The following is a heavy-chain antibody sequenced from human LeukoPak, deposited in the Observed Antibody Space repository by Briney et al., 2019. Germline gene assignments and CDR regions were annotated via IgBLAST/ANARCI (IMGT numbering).Heavy chain of an antibody. V-gene: IGHV1-18*04. CDR1: GGTFSSYA. CDR3: ARDDYYDSRRDY. D-gene: IGHD3-22*01. Sequence: ASVKVSCKASGGTFSSYAISWVRQAPGQGLEWMGWISVYNGNTNYAQKLQGRVTMTTDTSTSTAYMELRSLRSDDTAVYYCARDDYYDSRRDYWGQGTLVTVSS. CDR2: ISVYNGNT. J-gene: IGHJ4*02.